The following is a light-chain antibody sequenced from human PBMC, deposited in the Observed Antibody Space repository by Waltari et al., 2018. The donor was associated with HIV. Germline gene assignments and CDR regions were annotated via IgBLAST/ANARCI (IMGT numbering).Light chain of an antibody. V-gene: IGKV2-28*01. CDR2: LAS. Sequence: DVLATPIPLSLTVSPGESASISCRATESLRHSNGRDYLDWYVQRPGQTPRLLIYLASNRASGVPDRFVGTGSGTDFTLRITRVEAADVGTYFCLQNIWAPFAFGQGT. J-gene: IGKJ2*01. CDR3: LQNIWAPFA. CDR1: ESLRHSNGRDY.